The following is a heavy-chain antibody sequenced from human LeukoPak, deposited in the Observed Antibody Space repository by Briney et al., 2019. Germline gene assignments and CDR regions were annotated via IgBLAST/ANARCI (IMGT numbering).Heavy chain of an antibody. J-gene: IGHJ3*02. D-gene: IGHD3-16*01. CDR3: VKDRFIDI. CDR2: IXSNGHXX. CDR1: GFTXXXXX. Sequence: GGSLRLXCSVSGFTXXXXXXXWVRXAPGXGLEYVSSIXSNGHXXXXADXVKXRFXXXXDNSKNTLYPQMSSLRAEDTAVYYCVKDRFIDIWGQGTMVTVSS. V-gene: IGHV3-64D*06.